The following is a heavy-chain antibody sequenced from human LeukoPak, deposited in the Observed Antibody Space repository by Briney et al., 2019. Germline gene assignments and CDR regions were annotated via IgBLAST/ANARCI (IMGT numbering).Heavy chain of an antibody. V-gene: IGHV3-7*01. CDR2: TKEDGSEK. CDR3: VRDDSRYGGSPGC. CDR1: GFTFSMHW. D-gene: IGHD1-26*01. Sequence: GGSLRLSCAASGFTFSMHWMSWVRQAPGKGLEWVANTKEDGSEKYYVDSVTGRFTISRDNAKNSLYLQMNSLRAEDTAVYYCVRDDSRYGGSPGCWGQGTLVIV. J-gene: IGHJ4*02.